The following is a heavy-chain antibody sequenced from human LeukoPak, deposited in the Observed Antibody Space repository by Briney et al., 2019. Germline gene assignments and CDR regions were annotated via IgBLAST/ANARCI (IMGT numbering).Heavy chain of an antibody. J-gene: IGHJ5*02. V-gene: IGHV4-39*02. CDR1: GGSISSSSYY. CDR3: ARDGTYYDFWSGSNKEDNWFDP. CDR2: IYYSGST. D-gene: IGHD3-3*01. Sequence: PSETLSLTCTVSGGSISSSSYYWGWIRQPPGKGLEWIGSIYYSGSTYYNPSLKSRVTISVDTSKNQFSLKLSSVTAADTAVYYCARDGTYYDFWSGSNKEDNWFDPWGQGTLVTVSS.